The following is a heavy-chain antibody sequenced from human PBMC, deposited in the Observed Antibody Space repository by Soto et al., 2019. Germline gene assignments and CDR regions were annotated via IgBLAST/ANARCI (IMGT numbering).Heavy chain of an antibody. D-gene: IGHD3-22*01. Sequence: ASVKVSCKASGYTFSSYGISWVRQAPGQGLEWMEWISAYNGNSNNSQKLQGRVTMTTDTSTSTAYMELRSLRSDDTAVYYCARDNYERSGYFDYWGQGTLVTVSS. J-gene: IGHJ4*02. CDR3: ARDNYERSGYFDY. CDR1: GYTFSSYG. V-gene: IGHV1-18*01. CDR2: ISAYNGNS.